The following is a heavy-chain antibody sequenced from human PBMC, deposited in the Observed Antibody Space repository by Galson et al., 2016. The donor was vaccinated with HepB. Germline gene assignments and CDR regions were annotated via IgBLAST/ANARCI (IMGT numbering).Heavy chain of an antibody. Sequence: SLRLSCAASGFTFSSYAMSWVRQAPGKGLEWVSDISGAGGTTHYADSVKGRFTISRDNSRDTLYLQMDRLRAADTAVYYCAKERGWYGGPNYGSWGQGTLVTVSS. V-gene: IGHV3-23*01. CDR2: ISGAGGTT. D-gene: IGHD2-15*01. CDR1: GFTFSSYA. CDR3: AKERGWYGGPNYGS. J-gene: IGHJ5*02.